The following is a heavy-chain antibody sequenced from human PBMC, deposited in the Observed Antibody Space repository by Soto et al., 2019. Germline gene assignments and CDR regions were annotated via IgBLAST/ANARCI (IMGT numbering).Heavy chain of an antibody. CDR3: ARAHYGDYGYGMDV. V-gene: IGHV4-30-2*01. Sequence: PSETLSLTCTVSGGSISSGGYSWSWILQPPGKGLEWIGYIYHSGSTYYNPSLKSRVTISVDRSKNQFSLKLSSVTAADTAVYYCARAHYGDYGYGMDVWGQGTTVTVS. CDR2: IYHSGST. J-gene: IGHJ6*02. D-gene: IGHD4-17*01. CDR1: GGSISSGGYS.